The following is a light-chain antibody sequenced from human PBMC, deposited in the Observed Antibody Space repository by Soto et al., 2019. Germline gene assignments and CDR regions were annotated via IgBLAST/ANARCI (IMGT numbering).Light chain of an antibody. CDR3: CSYEGSSTHGV. CDR2: EGS. V-gene: IGLV2-23*01. Sequence: QSALTQPASVSGSPGQSITISCTGTSSDVGSYNLVSWYQQHPGKAPKLMIYEGSKRPSGVSNRFSGSKSGNTASLTISGLQDEDEADDYCCSYEGSSTHGVFGGGTKVTVL. CDR1: SSDVGSYNL. J-gene: IGLJ2*01.